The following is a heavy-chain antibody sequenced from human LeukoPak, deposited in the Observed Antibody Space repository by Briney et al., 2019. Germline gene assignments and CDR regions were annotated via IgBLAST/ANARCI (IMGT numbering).Heavy chain of an antibody. D-gene: IGHD3-10*01. V-gene: IGHV4-34*01. CDR1: GGSFSGYY. Sequence: SETLSLTCAVYGGSFSGYYWSWIRQPPGKGLEWIGEINHSGSTNYNPSLKSRVTISVDTSKNQFSLKLSSVTAADTAVYYCARPPRYGSGSYRRNYYMDVWGKGTTVTISS. CDR3: ARPPRYGSGSYRRNYYMDV. J-gene: IGHJ6*03. CDR2: INHSGST.